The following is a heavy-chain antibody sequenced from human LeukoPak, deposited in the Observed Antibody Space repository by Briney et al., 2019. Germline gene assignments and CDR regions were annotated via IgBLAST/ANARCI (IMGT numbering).Heavy chain of an antibody. D-gene: IGHD3-10*01. CDR1: GYSISSGSY. CDR3: ARESTSGLPAVGFDF. CDR2: GYHTGST. J-gene: IGHJ4*02. Sequence: PSETLSLTCAVSGYSISSGSYWGWIRQPPGKGLEXIGSGYHTGSTFYNPSLKSRVSISVDTSKNQFSLKLSSVTAADTAVYYCARESTSGLPAVGFDFWGQGTLVTVSS. V-gene: IGHV4-38-2*02.